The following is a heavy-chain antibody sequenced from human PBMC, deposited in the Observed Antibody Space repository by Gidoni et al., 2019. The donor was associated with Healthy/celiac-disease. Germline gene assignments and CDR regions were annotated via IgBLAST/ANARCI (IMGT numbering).Heavy chain of an antibody. Sequence: EVQLVESGGGLVQPGGSLRLSCAASGFTFSSYWMSWVRQAPGKGLEWVANIKQDGSEKYYVDAVKGRFTISRDNAKNSLYLQMNSLRAEDTAVYYCARVDGLGGSSWYMGGDYYYYYGMDVWGQGTTVTVSS. CDR1: GFTFSSYW. CDR2: IKQDGSEK. V-gene: IGHV3-7*01. CDR3: ARVDGLGGSSWYMGGDYYYYYGMDV. J-gene: IGHJ6*02. D-gene: IGHD6-13*01.